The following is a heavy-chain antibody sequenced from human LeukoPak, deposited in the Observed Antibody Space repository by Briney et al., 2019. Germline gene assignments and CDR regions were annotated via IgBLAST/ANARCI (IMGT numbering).Heavy chain of an antibody. J-gene: IGHJ4*02. V-gene: IGHV4-39*01. CDR1: GGSISSSSYY. Sequence: SETLSLTCGVSGGSISSSSYYWGWIRQPPGKGLEWVGTIYYSGSTYYNPSLKSRVTISVDTSKNQFSLKPSSVTAADTAVYYCARQGWSSASGYYFDYWGQGTLVTVSS. CDR2: IYYSGST. D-gene: IGHD6-19*01. CDR3: ARQGWSSASGYYFDY.